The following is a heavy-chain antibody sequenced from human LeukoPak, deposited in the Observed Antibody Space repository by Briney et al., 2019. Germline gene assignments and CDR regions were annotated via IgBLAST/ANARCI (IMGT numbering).Heavy chain of an antibody. CDR3: ARDCSSTSCYRHYYYYYYGMDV. J-gene: IGHJ6*02. CDR2: ISYDGSNK. Sequence: GRSLRLSCAASGFTFSSYGMHWVRQAPGKGLEWVAVISYDGSNKYYADSVKGRFTISRDNSKNTLYLQMNSLRAEDTAVYYCARDCSSTSCYRHYYYYYYGMDVWGQGTTVTVFS. V-gene: IGHV3-30*03. CDR1: GFTFSSYG. D-gene: IGHD2-2*01.